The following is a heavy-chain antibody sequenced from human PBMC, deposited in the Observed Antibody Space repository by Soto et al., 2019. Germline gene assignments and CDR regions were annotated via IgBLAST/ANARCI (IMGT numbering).Heavy chain of an antibody. V-gene: IGHV3-30*04. CDR2: ILSDGTNK. J-gene: IGHJ4*02. D-gene: IGHD6-25*01. Sequence: LRLSCAASGFTFSDYAMHWVRQAPGKGLEWVAVILSDGTNKYYGDSVKGRFTISRDNSRNTLYLRMNSLRPEDTAVYYCARAPGAAVDYWGQGTLVTVSS. CDR1: GFTFSDYA. CDR3: ARAPGAAVDY.